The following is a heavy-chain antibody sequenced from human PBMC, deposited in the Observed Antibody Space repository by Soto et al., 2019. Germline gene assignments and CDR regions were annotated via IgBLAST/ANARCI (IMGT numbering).Heavy chain of an antibody. V-gene: IGHV3-23*01. CDR3: AKNGDFWSWGMDV. CDR1: GFTFSTYA. D-gene: IGHD3-3*01. CDR2: ISSSGDGT. Sequence: GGSLRLSCAASGFTFSTYAMTWVRQAPGKGLEWVSIISSSGDGTYYVDSVKGRFTISRENSRNTLSLQMNSLRAEDTAVYYCAKNGDFWSWGMDVWGQGTTVTVSS. J-gene: IGHJ6*02.